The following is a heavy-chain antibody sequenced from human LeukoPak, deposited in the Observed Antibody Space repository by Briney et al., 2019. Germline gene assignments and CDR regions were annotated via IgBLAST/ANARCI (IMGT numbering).Heavy chain of an antibody. CDR2: ISGSSSYI. V-gene: IGHV3-11*06. Sequence: GGSLRLSCAASGFTFSDYYMSWIRQAPGKGLEWVSSISGSSSYIYYADSVKGRFTISRHNAKNSLYLQMNSLRAEDTAVYYCARVSAGVIGMKDVFDIWGQGTMVTVSS. CDR1: GFTFSDYY. CDR3: ARVSAGVIGMKDVFDI. J-gene: IGHJ3*02. D-gene: IGHD3-16*02.